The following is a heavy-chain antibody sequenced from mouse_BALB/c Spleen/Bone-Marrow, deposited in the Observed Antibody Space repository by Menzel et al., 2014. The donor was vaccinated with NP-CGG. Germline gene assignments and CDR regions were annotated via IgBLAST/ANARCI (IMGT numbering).Heavy chain of an antibody. CDR2: ISNGSSTI. Sequence: EVQLQESGGGLVQPGGSRKLSCAASGFTFSSFGMHWVRPAPEKRLEWVAYISNGSSTIYYADTVKGRFTISRDNPKNTLFLQMTSLRSEDTAMYYCARKGAMITHYYAMDYWGQGTSVTVSS. V-gene: IGHV5-17*02. D-gene: IGHD2-4*01. J-gene: IGHJ4*01. CDR3: ARKGAMITHYYAMDY. CDR1: GFTFSSFG.